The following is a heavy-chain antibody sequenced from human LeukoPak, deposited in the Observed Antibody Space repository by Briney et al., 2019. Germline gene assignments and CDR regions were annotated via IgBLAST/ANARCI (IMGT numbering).Heavy chain of an antibody. CDR2: ISAYNGNT. CDR3: ARGWGGYCSSTSCYAMIDP. J-gene: IGHJ5*02. V-gene: IGHV1-18*01. D-gene: IGHD2-2*01. Sequence: ASVKVSCKASGYTFTSYGISWVRQAPGQGLEWMGWISAYNGNTNYAQKLQGRVTMTTDTSTSTAYMEMRSLRSDDTAVYYCARGWGGYCSSTSCYAMIDPWGQGTLVTVSS. CDR1: GYTFTSYG.